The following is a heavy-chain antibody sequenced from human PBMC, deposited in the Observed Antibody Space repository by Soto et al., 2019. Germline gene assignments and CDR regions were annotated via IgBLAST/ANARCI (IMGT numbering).Heavy chain of an antibody. D-gene: IGHD3-10*01. J-gene: IGHJ5*02. CDR2: INYSGST. CDR1: GGSISSYY. CDR3: ARSKYYYGSGSYFDNNWFDP. V-gene: IGHV4-59*01. Sequence: SETLSLTCTVSGGSISSYYWSWIRQPPGKGLEWIGYINYSGSTNYNPSLKSRVTISVDTSKNQFSLKLTSVTAADTAVYYCARSKYYYGSGSYFDNNWFDPWGQGTLVTVSS.